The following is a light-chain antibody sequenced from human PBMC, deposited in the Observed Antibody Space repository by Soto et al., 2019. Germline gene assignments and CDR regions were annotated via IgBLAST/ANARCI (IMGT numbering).Light chain of an antibody. CDR1: SSDVGGYNF. Sequence: QSVLTQPASVSGSPGQSITISCTGTSSDVGGYNFVSWYQQHPGKAPKLMIYDVTSRPSGVCHRFSGSKSDNTASLTISGLQAEDEAYYYCSSFTRSSTYVFGTGTKLTVL. V-gene: IGLV2-14*03. CDR2: DVT. CDR3: SSFTRSSTYV. J-gene: IGLJ1*01.